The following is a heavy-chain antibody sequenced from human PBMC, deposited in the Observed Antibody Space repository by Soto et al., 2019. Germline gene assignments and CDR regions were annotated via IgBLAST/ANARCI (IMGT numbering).Heavy chain of an antibody. V-gene: IGHV4-4*07. CDR3: ARSTLNDDRGPDYYYGMDC. CDR2: IYTSGST. CDR1: GGFLRPCC. J-gene: IGHJ6*04. D-gene: IGHD1-1*01. Sequence: SPARSHPRSVSGGFLRPCCWSGCRQLAGKGMEWIGRIYTSGSTNYNPPLKSRVTMSVDTSKNQFSLKLSSVTAADTAVYYCARSTLNDDRGPDYYYGMDCWAKGTKVTV.